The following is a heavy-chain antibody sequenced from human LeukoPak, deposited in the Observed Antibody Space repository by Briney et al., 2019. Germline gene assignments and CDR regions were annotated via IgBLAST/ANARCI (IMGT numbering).Heavy chain of an antibody. CDR2: IYYSGST. CDR3: ARAEFTVVRGVIIEY. D-gene: IGHD3-10*01. J-gene: IGHJ4*02. CDR1: GGSISSGGYY. V-gene: IGHV4-31*03. Sequence: SQTLSLTCTVSGGSISSGGYYWSWIRQHPGKGLEWIGYIYYSGSTYYNPSLKSRLTISVGTSNHQFSLKLSSVTAADAAVYYCARAEFTVVRGVIIEYWGQGTLVTVSS.